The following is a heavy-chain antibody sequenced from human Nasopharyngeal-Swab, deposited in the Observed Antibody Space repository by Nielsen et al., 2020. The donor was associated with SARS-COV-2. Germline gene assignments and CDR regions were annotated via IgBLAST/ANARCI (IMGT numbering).Heavy chain of an antibody. Sequence: GESLKISCTASGFTFGDYALSWFRQAPGKGLGWVGFIRSKAYGGTTEYAASVQGRFNISRDDSKSIAYLQMNSLKTEDTAVYYCTRDQAYYDILAGSDWGQGTLVTVSS. CDR2: IRSKAYGGTT. D-gene: IGHD3-9*01. CDR3: TRDQAYYDILAGSD. CDR1: GFTFGDYA. J-gene: IGHJ4*02. V-gene: IGHV3-49*03.